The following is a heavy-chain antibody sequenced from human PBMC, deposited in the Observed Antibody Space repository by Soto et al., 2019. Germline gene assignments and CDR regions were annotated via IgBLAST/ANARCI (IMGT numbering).Heavy chain of an antibody. D-gene: IGHD6-19*01. CDR2: IYYSGST. CDR3: ARQRVRSSGWYRKYYFDY. V-gene: IGHV4-39*01. Sequence: QLQLQESGPGLVKPSETLSLTCTVSGGSISSSSYYWGWIRQPPGKGLEWIGSIYYSGSTYYNPSHKSRVTISVDTSKNQFSLKRSSVTAADTAVYYCARQRVRSSGWYRKYYFDYWGQGTLVTVSS. CDR1: GGSISSSSYY. J-gene: IGHJ4*02.